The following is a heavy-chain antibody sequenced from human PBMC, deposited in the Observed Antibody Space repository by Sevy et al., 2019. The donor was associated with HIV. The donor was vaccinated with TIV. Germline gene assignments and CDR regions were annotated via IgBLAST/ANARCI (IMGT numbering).Heavy chain of an antibody. J-gene: IGHJ5*02. V-gene: IGHV3-11*01. CDR1: GFTFSDYY. CDR3: ARDRDMVRGVNGLDP. CDR2: ISSSGSTI. D-gene: IGHD3-10*01. Sequence: GGSLRLSCAASGFTFSDYYMSWIRQAPGKGLEWVSYISSSGSTIYYADSVKGRFTISRDNAKNSLYLQMNSLRAEDTAVYHCARDRDMVRGVNGLDPWGQGTLVTVSS.